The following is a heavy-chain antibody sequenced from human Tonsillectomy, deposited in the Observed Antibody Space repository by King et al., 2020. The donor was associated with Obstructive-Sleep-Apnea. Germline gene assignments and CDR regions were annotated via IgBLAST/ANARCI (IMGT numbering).Heavy chain of an antibody. D-gene: IGHD6-6*01. CDR3: ARVFVSTSSGGHPDY. CDR1: GFTFSSYA. Sequence: VQLVESGGGVVQPGRSLRLSCAASGFTFSSYAIHWVRQAPGKGLEWVAVISYDGSNKYYADSVKGRFTISRDNSRNTLYLQMNSLRAEDTAVYYCARVFVSTSSGGHPDYWGQGTLVTVSS. CDR2: ISYDGSNK. J-gene: IGHJ4*02. V-gene: IGHV3-30*04.